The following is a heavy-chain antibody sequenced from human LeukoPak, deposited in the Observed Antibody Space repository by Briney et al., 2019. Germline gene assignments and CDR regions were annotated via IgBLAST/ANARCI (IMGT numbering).Heavy chain of an antibody. Sequence: GGSLRLSCAASGFTFSSYGMHWVRQAPGKGLEWVAVIWYDGSNKYYADSVKGRFTISRDNSKNTLYLQMNSLRAEDKAVYYCARGRIAVAGPTLDYWGQGTLVTVSS. CDR1: GFTFSSYG. CDR3: ARGRIAVAGPTLDY. V-gene: IGHV3-33*01. CDR2: IWYDGSNK. J-gene: IGHJ4*02. D-gene: IGHD6-19*01.